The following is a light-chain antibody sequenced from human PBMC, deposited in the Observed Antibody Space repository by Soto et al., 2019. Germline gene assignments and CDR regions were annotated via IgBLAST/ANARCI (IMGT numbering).Light chain of an antibody. V-gene: IGKV1-33*01. CDR3: QQYGSLPIT. Sequence: DIQMTQSPSSLSASIGDRVTISCQASQDIGNFLNWYQQKPGKAPYLLIYDASNLDTGVSSRFSGRRSGRPFSSTITILQPDDVATYFCQQYGSLPITFGQGTPLDIK. J-gene: IGKJ5*01. CDR1: QDIGNF. CDR2: DAS.